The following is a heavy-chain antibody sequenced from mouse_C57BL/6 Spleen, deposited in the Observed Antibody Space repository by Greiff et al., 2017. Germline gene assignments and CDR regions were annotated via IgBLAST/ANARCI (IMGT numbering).Heavy chain of an antibody. CDR1: GYTFTSYW. V-gene: IGHV1-55*01. D-gene: IGHD2-4*01. Sequence: QVQLQQPGAELVKPGASVTTSCKASGYTFTSYWLTWVKQRPGQGLGRIGDIFPGCGSSNYNEKFKSKATLPVDTSSSTAYMQPSSLTSEDSAVYYWTRSGLRLGGGSFDYWGQGTTLTVSS. CDR2: IFPGCGSS. CDR3: TRSGLRLGGGSFDY. J-gene: IGHJ2*01.